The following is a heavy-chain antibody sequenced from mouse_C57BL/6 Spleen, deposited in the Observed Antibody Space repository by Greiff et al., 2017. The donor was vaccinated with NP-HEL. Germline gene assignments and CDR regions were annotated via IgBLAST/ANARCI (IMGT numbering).Heavy chain of an antibody. CDR1: GFNIKDTY. V-gene: IGHV14-3*02. J-gene: IGHJ2*01. CDR3: ARINA. Sequence: VHVKQSGAELVKPGASVKLSCTASGFNIKDTYMHWVKQRPEQGLEWIGRIDPANGNTKYDPKFQGKATITADTSSNTAYLQLSSLTSEDTDVYYCARINAWGQGTTLTVSS. CDR2: IDPANGNT.